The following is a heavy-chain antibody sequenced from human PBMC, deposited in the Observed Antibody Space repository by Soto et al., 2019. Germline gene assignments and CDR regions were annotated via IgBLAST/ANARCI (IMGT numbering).Heavy chain of an antibody. CDR2: IKQDGSEK. CDR3: TTDLNYDILTGSFDY. CDR1: GFTFSSYW. Sequence: GGSLRLSCAASGFTFSSYWMSWVRQAPGKGLEWVANIKQDGSEKYYVDSVKGRFTISRDNAKNSLYLQMNSLKTEDTAVYYCTTDLNYDILTGSFDYWGQGTLVTVSS. J-gene: IGHJ4*02. D-gene: IGHD3-9*01. V-gene: IGHV3-7*03.